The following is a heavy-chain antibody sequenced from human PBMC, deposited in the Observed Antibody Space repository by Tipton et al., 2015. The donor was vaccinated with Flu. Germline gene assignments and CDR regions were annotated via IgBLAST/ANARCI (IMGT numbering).Heavy chain of an antibody. D-gene: IGHD4-17*01. Sequence: TLSLTCSVSGDSISSFYWSWIRQPPGKGLEWIAYISNSGSSNYNPSLKSRITVSVDTSKNQFSLKLSSVTAADTAVYYCVRTHDYGDPGGQHWGQGTLVTVSS. CDR1: GDSISSFY. V-gene: IGHV4-59*08. J-gene: IGHJ1*01. CDR2: ISNSGSS. CDR3: VRTHDYGDPGGQH.